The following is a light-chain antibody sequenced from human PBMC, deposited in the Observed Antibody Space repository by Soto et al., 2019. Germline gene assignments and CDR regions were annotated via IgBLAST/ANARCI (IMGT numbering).Light chain of an antibody. Sequence: EIVLTQSPGTLSLSPGERATLSCRASQSVNSNNLAWYQQKPGQAPRLLMYGASNRASGMPDRFRGGGSGTDFTLTISRLEPEDFALYYCQQYGSSPITFGQGTRLENK. CDR3: QQYGSSPIT. CDR2: GAS. V-gene: IGKV3-20*01. CDR1: QSVNSNN. J-gene: IGKJ5*01.